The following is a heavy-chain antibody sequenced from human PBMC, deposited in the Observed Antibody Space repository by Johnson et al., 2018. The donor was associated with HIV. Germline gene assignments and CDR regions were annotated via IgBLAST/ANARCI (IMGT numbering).Heavy chain of an antibody. D-gene: IGHD5-12*01. Sequence: QVQLVESGGGVVQPGRSLRLSCAASGFTFSSYGMHWVRQAPGKGLESVAVIWYDGSNKYYEDSVRGRFTISRDNSKNTLYLQMTSLRAEDTAVYFCARDQGYNGFEPDAFDIWGRGTMVTVSS. CDR3: ARDQGYNGFEPDAFDI. CDR1: GFTFSSYG. V-gene: IGHV3-33*01. CDR2: IWYDGSNK. J-gene: IGHJ3*02.